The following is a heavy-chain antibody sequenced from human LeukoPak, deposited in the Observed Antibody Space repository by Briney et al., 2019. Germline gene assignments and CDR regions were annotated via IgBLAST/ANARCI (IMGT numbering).Heavy chain of an antibody. V-gene: IGHV4-34*01. CDR1: GGSFSGYY. D-gene: IGHD6-6*01. CDR3: ARLVAAPWRGYYYSYYMDV. Sequence: SETLSLTCAVYGGSFSGYYWSWIRQPPGKGLEWIGEINHSGSTNYNPSLKSRVTISVDTSKNQFSMKLSSVTAADTAVYYCARLVAAPWRGYYYSYYMDVWGKGTTVTVSS. J-gene: IGHJ6*03. CDR2: INHSGST.